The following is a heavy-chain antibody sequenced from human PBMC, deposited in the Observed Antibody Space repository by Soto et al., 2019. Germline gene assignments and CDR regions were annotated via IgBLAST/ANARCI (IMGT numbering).Heavy chain of an antibody. CDR1: GFTFSSYE. D-gene: IGHD3-10*01. CDR3: VSRGLGYYYGMDV. J-gene: IGHJ6*02. V-gene: IGHV3-48*03. Sequence: LRLSSAASGFTFSSYEMNWVRQAPGKGLEWVSYISSSGSTIYYADSVKGRFTISRDNAKNSLYLQMNSLRAEDTAVYYCVSRGLGYYYGMDVWGQGTTVTVSS. CDR2: ISSSGSTI.